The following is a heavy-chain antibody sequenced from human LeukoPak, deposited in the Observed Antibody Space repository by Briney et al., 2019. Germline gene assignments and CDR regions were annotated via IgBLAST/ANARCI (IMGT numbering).Heavy chain of an antibody. CDR1: GFTFSSYN. J-gene: IGHJ4*02. V-gene: IGHV3-48*01. CDR2: ITSSSTTI. D-gene: IGHD1-26*01. CDR3: ARRQVGANPFDR. Sequence: PGGSLRLSCAASGFTFSSYNMNWVRQAPGKGLEWVSYITSSSTTIYYADSVKGRFTISRDNAKNSLYLQMNSLRGDDTAVYYRARRQVGANPFDRWGQGTLVTVSS.